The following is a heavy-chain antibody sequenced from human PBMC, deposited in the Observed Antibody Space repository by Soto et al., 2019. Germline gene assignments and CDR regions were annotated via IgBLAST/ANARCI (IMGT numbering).Heavy chain of an antibody. CDR3: AKSFCSSSSCFFVWVDP. J-gene: IGHJ5*02. CDR2: SSGSGTLA. D-gene: IGHD2-2*01. CDR1: GFTFSSLS. V-gene: IGHV3-23*01. Sequence: RGALRLSCAASGFTFSSLSMSWVCQAPGKGMECLSLSSGSGTLAVYAESVKGRFSASRNNSKNTLFLEMNNLRLDDTAIYYCAKSFCSSSSCFFVWVDPRGPGTLVPVSS.